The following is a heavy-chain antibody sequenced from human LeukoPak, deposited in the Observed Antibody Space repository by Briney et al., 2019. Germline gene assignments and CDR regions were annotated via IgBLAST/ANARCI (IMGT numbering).Heavy chain of an antibody. V-gene: IGHV1-58*01. CDR3: AAELYGVYTDSCTFPI. Sequence: SVKVSCKPSGFTFFTSAVQWVRQARGQRLEWIGWIVVGSGGTNYAQSLQGRFTITRDMSTKTAYMGVSSLGSEDSAVYYCAAELYGVYTDSCTFPIWGQGTTVTVSS. CDR1: GFTFFTSA. CDR2: IVVGSGGT. D-gene: IGHD4-17*01. J-gene: IGHJ3*02.